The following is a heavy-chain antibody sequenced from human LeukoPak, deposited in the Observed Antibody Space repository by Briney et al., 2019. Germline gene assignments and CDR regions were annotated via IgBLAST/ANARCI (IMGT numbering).Heavy chain of an antibody. D-gene: IGHD3-10*02. Sequence: GGSLRLSCAASGFTFTSYNMNWVRQAPGKGLEWVSYISSSGSTIYYADSVKGRFTISRDNAKNSLYLQMNSLRAEDTAVYYCAELGITMIGGVWGKGTTVTISS. V-gene: IGHV3-48*04. CDR1: GFTFTSYN. J-gene: IGHJ6*04. CDR2: ISSSGSTI. CDR3: AELGITMIGGV.